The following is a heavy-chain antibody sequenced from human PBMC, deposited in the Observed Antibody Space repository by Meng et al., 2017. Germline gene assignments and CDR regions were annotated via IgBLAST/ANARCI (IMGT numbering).Heavy chain of an antibody. CDR3: ARDEDISAAGKLFGDY. J-gene: IGHJ4*02. CDR2: IDHKSGDT. V-gene: IGHV1-2*06. Sequence: DYWLHWVRRAPGQGREWMGRIDHKSGDTHYAQRFQGRVTMTGDTSISTAYMELSGLRSDDTAMYYCARDEDISAAGKLFGDYWGQGTLVTVSS. D-gene: IGHD6-13*01. CDR1: DYW.